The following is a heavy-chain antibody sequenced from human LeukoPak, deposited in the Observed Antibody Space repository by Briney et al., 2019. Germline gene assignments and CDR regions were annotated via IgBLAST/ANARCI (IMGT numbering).Heavy chain of an antibody. J-gene: IGHJ4*02. CDR2: IYYSGST. D-gene: IGHD5-12*01. CDR3: ARRYRRGWEDY. CDR1: GGSISSYY. V-gene: IGHV4-59*08. Sequence: SETLSLTCTVSGGSISSYYWSWIRQPPGKGLEWIGYIYYSGSTNYNPSLKSRVTISVDTSKNQFSLKLSSVTAADTAVYYCARRYRRGWEDYWGQGTLVTVSS.